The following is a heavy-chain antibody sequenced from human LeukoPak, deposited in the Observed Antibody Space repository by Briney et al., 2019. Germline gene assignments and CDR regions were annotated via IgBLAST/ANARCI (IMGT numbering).Heavy chain of an antibody. CDR3: ARATNYYDSSGLPFWFDP. V-gene: IGHV1-69*05. CDR2: IIPIFGTA. CDR1: GGTFSSYA. J-gene: IGHJ5*02. Sequence: AASVKVSCKASGGTFSSYAISWVRQAPGQGLEWMGGIIPIFGTANYAQRFQGRVTITTDESTSTAYMELSSLRSEDTAVYYCARATNYYDSSGLPFWFDPWGQGTLVTVSS. D-gene: IGHD3-22*01.